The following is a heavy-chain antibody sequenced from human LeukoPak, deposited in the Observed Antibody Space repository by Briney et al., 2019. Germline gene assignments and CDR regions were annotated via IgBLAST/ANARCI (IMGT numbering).Heavy chain of an antibody. CDR2: IYYSGST. D-gene: IGHD1-26*01. V-gene: IGHV4-59*01. CDR1: GGSISSEY. CDR3: ARAPRIGGWFDP. J-gene: IGHJ5*02. Sequence: SETLSLTCTVSGGSISSEYCSWIRQPPGKGLESIGYIYYSGSTNYNPSLKSRVPISVDPYKNPLPLKMSSVTAADTAVYHCARAPRIGGWFDPWGQGTLVTVSS.